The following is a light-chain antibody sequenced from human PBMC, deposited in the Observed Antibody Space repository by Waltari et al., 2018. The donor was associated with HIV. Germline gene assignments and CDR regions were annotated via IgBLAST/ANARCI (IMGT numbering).Light chain of an antibody. CDR2: MGS. J-gene: IGKJ5*01. V-gene: IGKV2-28*01. Sequence: DIVLTQSPFSLAVTPGEPASISCRSSQSLLQSSRRDFLAWYLQKTGQSPQLLIYMGSIRASGVPDRFSGSGSGTDFSLEISRVEAEDAGMYYCMQAVQTPISFGQGTRLEIK. CDR1: QSLLQSSRRDF. CDR3: MQAVQTPIS.